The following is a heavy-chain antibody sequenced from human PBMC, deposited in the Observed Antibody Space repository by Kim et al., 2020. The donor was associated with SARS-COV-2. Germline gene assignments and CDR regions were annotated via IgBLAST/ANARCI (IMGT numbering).Heavy chain of an antibody. V-gene: IGHV2-70*04. J-gene: IGHJ4*02. Sequence: TFYSTSLKTRVTISKDTSKNEVVLTMANVEPGDTATYYCARGFGSGSFFDFWGQGTPVTVSS. D-gene: IGHD3-10*01. CDR2: T. CDR3: ARGFGSGSFFDF.